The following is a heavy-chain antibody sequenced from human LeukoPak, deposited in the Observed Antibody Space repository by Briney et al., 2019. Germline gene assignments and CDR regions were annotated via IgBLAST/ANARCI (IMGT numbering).Heavy chain of an antibody. CDR3: ARGYFDWFGTNRKWDY. D-gene: IGHD3-9*01. CDR1: GYTFTSYD. V-gene: IGHV1-8*01. Sequence: ASVKVSCKASGYTFTSYDINWVRQATGQGLEWMGWMNPNSGNAGYAQKFQGRVTMTRNTSISTAYMELSSLRSEDTAVYYCARGYFDWFGTNRKWDYWGQGTLVTVSS. J-gene: IGHJ4*02. CDR2: MNPNSGNA.